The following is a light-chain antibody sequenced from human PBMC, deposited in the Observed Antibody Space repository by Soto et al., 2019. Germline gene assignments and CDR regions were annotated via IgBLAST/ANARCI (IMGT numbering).Light chain of an antibody. Sequence: DIQLTQSPSFLSASVGDRVTITVGASQGISSYLAWYQQKPGKAPKLLIYAASTLQSGVPSRFSGSGSGTEFTLTISRLQPEDFATYYCQQLNSYPITFGQGTRLEIK. J-gene: IGKJ5*01. CDR2: AAS. V-gene: IGKV1-9*01. CDR3: QQLNSYPIT. CDR1: QGISSY.